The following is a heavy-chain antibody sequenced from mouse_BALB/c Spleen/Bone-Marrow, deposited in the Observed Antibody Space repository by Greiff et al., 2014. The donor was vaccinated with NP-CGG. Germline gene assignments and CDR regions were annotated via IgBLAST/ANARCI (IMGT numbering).Heavy chain of an antibody. J-gene: IGHJ1*01. V-gene: IGHV1S56*01. CDR2: IYPGNVNT. Sequence: VQLQESGPELVKPGASVRISCKASGFTFTSYFIHWMKERPGQGLEWIGWIYPGNVNTNYNEKFKGKATLTADKSSTTAFMQLSSLTSEDSAVYFCARRFITTTHWYFDVRGAGTTITVSS. D-gene: IGHD1-2*01. CDR1: GFTFTSYF. CDR3: ARRFITTTHWYFDV.